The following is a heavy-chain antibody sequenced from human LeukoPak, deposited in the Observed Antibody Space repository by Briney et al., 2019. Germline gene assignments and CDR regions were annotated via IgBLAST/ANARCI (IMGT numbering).Heavy chain of an antibody. CDR3: ARDLRDGDYALDY. J-gene: IGHJ4*02. Sequence: GGSLRLSCAASGFTFSSYAMHWVRQAPGKGLEWVAVISYDGSNKYYADSVKGRFTISRDNSKNTLYLQMNSLRAEDTAVYYCARDLRDGDYALDYWGQGTLVTVSS. D-gene: IGHD4-17*01. CDR1: GFTFSSYA. V-gene: IGHV3-30*04. CDR2: ISYDGSNK.